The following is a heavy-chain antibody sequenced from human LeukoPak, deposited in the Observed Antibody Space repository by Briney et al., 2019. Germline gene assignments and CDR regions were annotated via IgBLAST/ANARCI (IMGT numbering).Heavy chain of an antibody. V-gene: IGHV4-31*11. CDR1: GGSFSGYY. CDR2: IYYSGST. CDR3: ARDGRYGGFDP. J-gene: IGHJ5*02. Sequence: SETLSLTCAVYGGSFSGYYWSWIRQHPGKGLEWIGYIYYSGSTYYNPSLKSRVTISVDTSKNQFSLKLSSVTAADTAVYYCARDGRYGGFDPWGQGTLVTVSS. D-gene: IGHD1-26*01.